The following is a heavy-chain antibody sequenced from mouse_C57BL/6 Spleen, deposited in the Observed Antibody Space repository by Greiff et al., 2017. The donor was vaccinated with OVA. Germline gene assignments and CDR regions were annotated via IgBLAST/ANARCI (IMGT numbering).Heavy chain of an antibody. J-gene: IGHJ1*03. CDR3: ARRDTTVYWYFDV. CDR1: GFSLTSYG. Sequence: QVQLQQSGPGLVQPSQSLSITCTVSGFSLTSYGVHWVRQSPGKGLEWLGVIWSGGSTAYNAAFISRLSISKDNSKSQVFFKMNSLQADDTAIYYCARRDTTVYWYFDVWGTGTTVTVSS. CDR2: IWSGGST. V-gene: IGHV2-2*01. D-gene: IGHD1-1*01.